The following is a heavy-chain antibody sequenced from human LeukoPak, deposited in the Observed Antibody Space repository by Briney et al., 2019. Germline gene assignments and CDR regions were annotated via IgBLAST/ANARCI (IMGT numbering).Heavy chain of an antibody. D-gene: IGHD6-19*01. Sequence: GGSLRLSCAVSGFTFSDAWLSWVRQAPGKGLEWVGRIRSKTDGETTAYAAPVEGRFTISRDDSQNTVYLQMNSLKTEDTAVYYCTSSSAEEWLFDYWGQGTLVTVSS. CDR3: TSSSAEEWLFDY. CDR1: GFTFSDAW. J-gene: IGHJ4*02. CDR2: IRSKTDGETT. V-gene: IGHV3-15*01.